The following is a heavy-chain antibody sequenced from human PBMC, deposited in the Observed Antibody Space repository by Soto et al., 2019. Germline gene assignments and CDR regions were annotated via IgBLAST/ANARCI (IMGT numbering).Heavy chain of an antibody. J-gene: IGHJ6*03. CDR2: ISGSGGST. CDR1: GFTFSSYA. Sequence: GGSLRLSCAASGFTFSSYAMSWVRQAPGKGLEWVSAISGSGGSTYYADSVKGRFTISRDNSKNTLYLQMNSLRAEDTAVYYCAKASRYCSGGSCYSDYYYYMDVWGKGTTVTVSS. V-gene: IGHV3-23*01. CDR3: AKASRYCSGGSCYSDYYYYMDV. D-gene: IGHD2-15*01.